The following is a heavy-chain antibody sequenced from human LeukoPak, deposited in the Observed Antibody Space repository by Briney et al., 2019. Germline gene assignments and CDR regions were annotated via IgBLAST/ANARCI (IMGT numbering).Heavy chain of an antibody. J-gene: IGHJ4*02. V-gene: IGHV4-34*01. CDR2: VNHSGST. CDR1: GGSFSGYY. Sequence: SETLSLTCAVYGGSFSGYYWSWIRQPPGKGLEWIGEVNHSGSTNYNPSLKSRVTISVDTSKNQFSLKLSSVTAADTAVYYCARDVKQWLVLSDYFDYWGQGTLVTVSS. CDR3: ARDVKQWLVLSDYFDY. D-gene: IGHD6-19*01.